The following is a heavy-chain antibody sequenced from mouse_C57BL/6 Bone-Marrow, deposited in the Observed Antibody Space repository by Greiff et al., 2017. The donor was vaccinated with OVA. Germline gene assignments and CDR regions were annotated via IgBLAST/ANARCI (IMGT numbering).Heavy chain of an antibody. D-gene: IGHD2-4*01. V-gene: IGHV1-64*01. CDR2: IHPNSGST. J-gene: IGHJ3*01. CDR1: GYTFTSYW. CDR3: AAYDYSWFAY. Sequence: QVQLQQPGAELVKPGASVKLSCKASGYTFTSYWMHWVKQRPGQGLEWIGMIHPNSGSTNYNEKFKSKATLTVDKSSNTAYMQLSSLTSEDSAVYYCAAYDYSWFAYWGQGTLVTVSA.